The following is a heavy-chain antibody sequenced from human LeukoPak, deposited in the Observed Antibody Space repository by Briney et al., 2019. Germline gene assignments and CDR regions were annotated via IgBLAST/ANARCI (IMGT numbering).Heavy chain of an antibody. CDR1: GGSISGYY. V-gene: IGHV4-59*01. CDR3: VRSKSGTYGWFDP. CDR2: IYYTGNT. J-gene: IGHJ5*02. Sequence: SETLSLTCTVSGGSISGYYRSWIRQPPGKGLEWIGFIYYTGNTNYNPSLESRLTISVDTSKNQFSLKVSSVTAADTALYYCVRSKSGTYGWFDPWGQGTLVTVSS. D-gene: IGHD4-17*01.